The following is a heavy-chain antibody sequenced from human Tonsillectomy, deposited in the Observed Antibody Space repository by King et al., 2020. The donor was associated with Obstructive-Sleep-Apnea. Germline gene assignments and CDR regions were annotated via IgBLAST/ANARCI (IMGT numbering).Heavy chain of an antibody. CDR1: GFTFDVYA. CDR3: AKDSYYDSGGPYYYDMDV. Sequence: VQLVESGGGLVQPGRSLRLSCAASGFTFDVYAMHWVRQAPGKGLEWVSSIIWHSGSIAYADSVEGRFTISSDNAKKSLYLQMNSLRAEDTALYYCAKDSYYDSGGPYYYDMDVWGQGTPVTVSS. J-gene: IGHJ6*02. D-gene: IGHD3-22*01. CDR2: IIWHSGSI. V-gene: IGHV3-9*01.